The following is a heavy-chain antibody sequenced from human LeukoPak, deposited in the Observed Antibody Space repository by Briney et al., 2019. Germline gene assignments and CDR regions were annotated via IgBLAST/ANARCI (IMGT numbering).Heavy chain of an antibody. CDR1: GFTFSTYG. J-gene: IGHJ4*02. D-gene: IGHD3-10*01. V-gene: IGHV3-30*02. CDR3: AKDRKYYDSKSYPFDY. Sequence: GGSLRLSCAASGFTFSTYGIHWVRQAPGKGLEWVAFIQYDGSNKYYADSVKGRFTVSRDNSKNTLYLQMNSLRAEDTAVYYCAKDRKYYDSKSYPFDYWGQGTLVTVSS. CDR2: IQYDGSNK.